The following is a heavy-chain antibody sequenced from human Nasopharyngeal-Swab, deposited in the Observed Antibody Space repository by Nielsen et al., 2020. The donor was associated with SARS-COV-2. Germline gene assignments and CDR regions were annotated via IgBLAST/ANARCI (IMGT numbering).Heavy chain of an antibody. CDR3: ARHLPVQQLVDY. V-gene: IGHV5-10-1*01. Sequence: GESLKISCKGSGYSFTSYWISWVRQMPGKGLEWMGRIDPSDSYTNYSPSFQGHVTISADKSISTAYLQWSSLKASDTAMYYCARHLPVQQLVDYWGQGTLVTVSS. CDR2: IDPSDSYT. D-gene: IGHD6-13*01. J-gene: IGHJ4*02. CDR1: GYSFTSYW.